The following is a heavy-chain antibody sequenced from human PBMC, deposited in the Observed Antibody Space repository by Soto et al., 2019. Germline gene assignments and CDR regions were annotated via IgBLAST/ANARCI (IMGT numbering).Heavy chain of an antibody. V-gene: IGHV3-30*18. J-gene: IGHJ4*02. CDR2: ISYDGSNK. Sequence: GGSLRLSCAASGFTFSSYGMHWVRQAPGKGLKWVAVISYDGSNKYYADSVKGRFTISRDNSKNTLYLQMNSLRAEDTAVYYCAKDKVPVVVTAPLDYWGQGTLVTVSS. CDR3: AKDKVPVVVTAPLDY. D-gene: IGHD2-21*02. CDR1: GFTFSSYG.